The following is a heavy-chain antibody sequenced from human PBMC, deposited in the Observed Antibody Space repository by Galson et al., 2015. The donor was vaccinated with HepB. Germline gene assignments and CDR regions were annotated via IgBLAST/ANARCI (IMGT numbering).Heavy chain of an antibody. CDR2: IRYDGSNK. D-gene: IGHD6-13*01. CDR3: AKIPPKRIAAAGPGYFQH. J-gene: IGHJ1*01. V-gene: IGHV3-30*02. Sequence: SLRLSCAASGFTFSSYGMHWVRQAPGKGLEWVAFIRYDGSNKYYADSVKGRFTISRDNSKNTLYLQMNSLRAEDTAVYYCAKIPPKRIAAAGPGYFQHWGQGTLVTVSS. CDR1: GFTFSSYG.